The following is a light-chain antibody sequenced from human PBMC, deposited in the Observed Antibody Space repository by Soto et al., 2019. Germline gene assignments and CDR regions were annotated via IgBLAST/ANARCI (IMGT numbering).Light chain of an antibody. CDR1: QSVSSY. CDR3: QQYGSSPFT. CDR2: DAS. J-gene: IGKJ3*01. V-gene: IGKV3-20*01. Sequence: EIVLTQSPATLSLSPGERATLSCRASQSVSSYLAWYQQKPGQAPRVLIYDASNRATGIPARSSGSGSGTDFTLTISRLEPEDFAVYYCQQYGSSPFTFGPGTKVDI.